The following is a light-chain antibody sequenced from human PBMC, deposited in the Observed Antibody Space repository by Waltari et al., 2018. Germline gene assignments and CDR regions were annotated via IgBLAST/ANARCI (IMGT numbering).Light chain of an antibody. V-gene: IGKV3D-15*01. CDR3: QQYNNWPPLT. CDR1: QSVSSN. J-gene: IGKJ4*01. CDR2: GAS. Sequence: EIVMTQSSATLSVSPGERPTLSCRASQSVSSNLAWYQQKPGQAPRLLIYGASTRATGIPARFSGSGSGTEFTLTISSLQSEDFAVYYCQQYNNWPPLTFGGGTKVEIK.